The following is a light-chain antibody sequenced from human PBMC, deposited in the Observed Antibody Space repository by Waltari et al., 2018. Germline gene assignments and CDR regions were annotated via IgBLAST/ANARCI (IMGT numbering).Light chain of an antibody. CDR2: KAS. CDR1: QSISNW. J-gene: IGKJ4*01. V-gene: IGKV1-5*03. Sequence: DIQMTQSPSTLSASVGDRVTITCRASQSISNWLAWYQQKPGKAPKLLIYKASTLESGVPSRFSGSGSGTEFTLTIISLQPDDVATYYCQQYNSYSLLTFGGGTKVEIK. CDR3: QQYNSYSLLT.